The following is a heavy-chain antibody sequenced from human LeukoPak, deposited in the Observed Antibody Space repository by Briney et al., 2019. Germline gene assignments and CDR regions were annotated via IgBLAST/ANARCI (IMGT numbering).Heavy chain of an antibody. D-gene: IGHD6-13*01. J-gene: IGHJ4*02. CDR3: AKDHWGSWVPNTLWLDY. Sequence: GGSLRLSCAASGFTFSSYGMHWVRQAPGKGLEWVTFTRYDRSNKYYADSVKGRFTLSRDNSKNTLYLQMNSLRADDTAVYYCAKDHWGSWVPNTLWLDYWGQGTLVTVSS. CDR1: GFTFSSYG. V-gene: IGHV3-30*02. CDR2: TRYDRSNK.